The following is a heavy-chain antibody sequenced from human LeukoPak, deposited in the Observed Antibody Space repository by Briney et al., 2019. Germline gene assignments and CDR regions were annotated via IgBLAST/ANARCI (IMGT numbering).Heavy chain of an antibody. J-gene: IGHJ4*02. D-gene: IGHD1-7*01. CDR3: ARLGGAKWNYVLD. V-gene: IGHV4-4*07. CDR1: GGSISQYY. Sequence: PSETLSLTCTVSGGSISQYYWSWIRRPAGKGLEWIGRIYSSGSPNYNPPLKSRVTISVDTSKNQFSLKLSSVTAADTAVYYCARLGGAKWNYVLDWGQGTLVTVSS. CDR2: IYSSGSP.